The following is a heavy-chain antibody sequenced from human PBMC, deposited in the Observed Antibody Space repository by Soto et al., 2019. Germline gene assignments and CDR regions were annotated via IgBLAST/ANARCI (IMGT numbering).Heavy chain of an antibody. CDR1: GGSISSSSYY. CDR3: VSMVDPATIYYYGMDV. CDR2: IYYSGST. J-gene: IGHJ6*02. V-gene: IGHV4-39*01. D-gene: IGHD1-26*01. Sequence: SETLSLTCTVSGGSISSSSYYWGWIRQPPGKGLEWIGSIYYSGSTYYNPSLKSRVTISVDTSKNQFSLKLSSVTAADTAVYYCVSMVDPATIYYYGMDVWGQGTTVTVSS.